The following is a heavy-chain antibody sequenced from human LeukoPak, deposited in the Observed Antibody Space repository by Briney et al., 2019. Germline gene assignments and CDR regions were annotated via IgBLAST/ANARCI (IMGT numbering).Heavy chain of an antibody. CDR3: ARVKRIFGVVNYFDF. D-gene: IGHD3-3*01. CDR2: INHSGST. J-gene: IGHJ4*02. CDR1: GGSISSYY. V-gene: IGHV4-34*01. Sequence: SETLSLTCTVSGGSISSYYWSWIRQPPGKGLEWIGEINHSGSTNYNPSLKRRVTISVDTSKNQFSLKLSSVTAADTAVYYCARVKRIFGVVNYFDFWGQGTLVTVSS.